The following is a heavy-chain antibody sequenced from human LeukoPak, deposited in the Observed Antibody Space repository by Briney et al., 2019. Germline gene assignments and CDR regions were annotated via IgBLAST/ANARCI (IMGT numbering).Heavy chain of an antibody. CDR1: GFILDDYA. CDR3: VKDIISKSTAGEGFDY. CDR2: ISGDGDRK. J-gene: IGHJ4*02. Sequence: GGSLRLSCAASGFILDDYAMHWVRQAPGKGLEWICLISGDGDRKSYSDSVRGRSTVSRDNSKNSLYLQMNSLRTEDTALYYCVKDIISKSTAGEGFDYWGQGTLVTVSS. D-gene: IGHD6-13*01. V-gene: IGHV3-43*02.